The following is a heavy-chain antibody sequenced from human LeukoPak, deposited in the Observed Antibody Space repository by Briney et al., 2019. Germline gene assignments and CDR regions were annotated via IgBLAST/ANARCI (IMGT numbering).Heavy chain of an antibody. J-gene: IGHJ5*02. V-gene: IGHV3-66*01. D-gene: IGHD2-2*02. CDR1: GFSVSNNC. CDR2: IYRSGTT. CDR3: ARSAGHTFDP. Sequence: GGSLRLSCAASGFSVSNNCMSWVRQAPGKGLDWVSVIYRSGTTYYADSVKGRFTISRDNSKNTLYLQMNSLRAEDTAVYYCARSAGHTFDPWGQGTLVTVSS.